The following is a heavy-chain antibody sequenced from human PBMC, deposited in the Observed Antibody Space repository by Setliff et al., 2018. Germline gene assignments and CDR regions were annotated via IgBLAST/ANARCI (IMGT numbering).Heavy chain of an antibody. J-gene: IGHJ4*02. D-gene: IGHD3-22*01. V-gene: IGHV1-18*01. CDR3: ARINFYVSSGYYYAPDF. CDR2: IFPKTGNT. CDR1: GYTFTNYG. Sequence: GASVKVSCKASGYTFTNYGITWVRQAPGQGLEWMGWIFPKTGNTTYPQKFLDRVTVTTDTSATTAYMELKNLRSDDTAVYYCARINFYVSSGYYYAPDFWGQGTLVTVSS.